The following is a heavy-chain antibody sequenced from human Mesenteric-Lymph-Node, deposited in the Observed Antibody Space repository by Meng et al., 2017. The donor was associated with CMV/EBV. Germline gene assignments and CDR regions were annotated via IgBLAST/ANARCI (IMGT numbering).Heavy chain of an antibody. J-gene: IGHJ4*02. CDR1: GGSFSGYY. V-gene: IGHV4-34*01. Sequence: QVQLQQGGAGLLKPSEPLSLTCAVYGGSFSGYYWSWIRQPPGKGLEWIGEINHSGSTNYNPSLKSRVTISVDTSKNQFSLKLSSVTAADTAVYYCARHQRWLKSEGGFNYWGQGTLVTVSS. D-gene: IGHD4-23*01. CDR2: INHSGST. CDR3: ARHQRWLKSEGGFNY.